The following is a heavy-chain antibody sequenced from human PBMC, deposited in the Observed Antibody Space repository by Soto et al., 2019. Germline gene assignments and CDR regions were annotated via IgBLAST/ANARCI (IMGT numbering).Heavy chain of an antibody. CDR1: GGSISSYF. V-gene: IGHV4-59*01. Sequence: SETLSLTFTVSGGSISSYFWSWIRQPPGKGLGWIGYIHYNGNTNYDPSLKSRVTISLDTSKNHFSLRLNSVTAADTAVYYCARGGYYDTSGQRPLDSWGQGTLVTVSS. CDR2: IHYNGNT. CDR3: ARGGYYDTSGQRPLDS. J-gene: IGHJ5*01. D-gene: IGHD3-22*01.